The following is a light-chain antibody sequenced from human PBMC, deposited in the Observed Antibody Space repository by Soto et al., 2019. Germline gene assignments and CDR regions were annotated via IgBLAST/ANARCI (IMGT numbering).Light chain of an antibody. Sequence: DLQMTQSPSSLSASIGDRVTITCRASQNINSHLNWYQQKLGKAPKVVIYAASRLQSGVPSRFSGSGSGTEFTLTISSLEPEDFATYYCQQSHITTLFTFGKGTKLEIK. CDR1: QNINSH. CDR3: QQSHITTLFT. V-gene: IGKV1-39*01. J-gene: IGKJ2*01. CDR2: AAS.